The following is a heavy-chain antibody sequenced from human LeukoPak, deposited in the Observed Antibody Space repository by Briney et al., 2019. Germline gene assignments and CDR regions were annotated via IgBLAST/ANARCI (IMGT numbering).Heavy chain of an antibody. V-gene: IGHV3-74*01. D-gene: IGHD6-13*01. CDR2: INKDGSIT. CDR3: AKGQDSSSWYDDAFDI. J-gene: IGHJ3*02. CDR1: GFNFSSYW. Sequence: GGSLRLSCAASGFNFSSYWMHWVRLVPGKGLVWVSRINKDGSITSYAGSVKGRFTISRDNAKNSLYLQMNSLRAEDTALYYCAKGQDSSSWYDDAFDIWGQGTMVTVSS.